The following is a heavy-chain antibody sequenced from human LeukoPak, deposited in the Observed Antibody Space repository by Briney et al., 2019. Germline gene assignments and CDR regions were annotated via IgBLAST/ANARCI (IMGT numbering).Heavy chain of an antibody. D-gene: IGHD3-10*01. CDR3: ARGPSYYYGSGSSPGDNWFDP. CDR1: GYTFTSYG. V-gene: IGHV1-18*01. CDR2: ISAYNGNT. J-gene: IGHJ5*02. Sequence: ASVKVSCKASGYTFTSYGISWVRQAPGQGLEWMGWISAYNGNTNYAQKLQGRVTMTTDTSTSTAYMELRSLRSDDTAVYYCARGPSYYYGSGSSPGDNWFDPWGQGTLVTVSS.